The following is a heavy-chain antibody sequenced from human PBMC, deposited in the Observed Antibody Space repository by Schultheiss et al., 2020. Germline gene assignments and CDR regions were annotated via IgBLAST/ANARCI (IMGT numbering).Heavy chain of an antibody. CDR2: IYYSGST. V-gene: IGHV4-39*01. J-gene: IGHJ4*02. CDR1: GGSISSSNW. CDR3: ARPGGGLRYFDWLLSD. Sequence: SETLSLTCAVSGGSISSSNWWSWVRQPPGKGLEWIGSIYYSGSTYYNPSLKSRVTISVDTSKNQFSLKLSSVTAADTAVYYCARPGGGLRYFDWLLSDWGQGTLVTVSS. D-gene: IGHD3-9*01.